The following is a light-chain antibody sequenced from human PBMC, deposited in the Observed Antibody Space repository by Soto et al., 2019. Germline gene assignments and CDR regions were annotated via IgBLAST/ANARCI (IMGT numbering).Light chain of an antibody. V-gene: IGLV2-14*01. CDR3: SSYTTSSTLVV. CDR1: SSDVGGYNY. CDR2: DVN. Sequence: QSALTQPASVSGSPGQSITISCTGTSSDVGGYNYVSWYQQHPGKAPKLMIYDVNNRPSGVSNRLSASKSGNTASLTTSGLQAEDEADYYCSSYTTSSTLVVFGRGTKLTVL. J-gene: IGLJ2*01.